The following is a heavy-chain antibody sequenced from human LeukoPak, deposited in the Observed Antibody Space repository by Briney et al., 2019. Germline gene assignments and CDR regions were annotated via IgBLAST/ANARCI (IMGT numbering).Heavy chain of an antibody. CDR2: ISAYNGNT. D-gene: IGHD3-10*01. CDR1: GYTFTSYG. CDR3: ARVEGNYGSGSYYYYYYMDV. J-gene: IGHJ6*03. V-gene: IGHV1-18*01. Sequence: ASVKVSCKASGYTFTSYGISWVRQAPGQGLEWMRWISAYNGNTNYAQKLQGRVTMTTDTSTSTAYMELRSLRSDDTAVYYCARVEGNYGSGSYYYYYYMDVWGKGTTVTVSS.